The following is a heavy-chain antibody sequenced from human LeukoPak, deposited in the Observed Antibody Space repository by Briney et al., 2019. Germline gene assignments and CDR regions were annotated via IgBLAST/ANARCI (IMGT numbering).Heavy chain of an antibody. V-gene: IGHV4-34*01. J-gene: IGHJ4*02. CDR3: ARLFGAPSDY. Sequence: PSETLTLTCAVYGGSFSGYYWSWIRQPPGKGLEWVGVINHSGSTNYNPYLKSRVTLSVDTSKTQFSLKLSYVTAADTAVYYCARLFGAPSDYWGQGTLVTVSS. CDR2: INHSGST. D-gene: IGHD3-10*02. CDR1: GGSFSGYY.